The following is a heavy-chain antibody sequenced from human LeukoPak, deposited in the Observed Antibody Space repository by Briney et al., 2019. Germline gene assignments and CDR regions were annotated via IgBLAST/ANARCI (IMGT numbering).Heavy chain of an antibody. D-gene: IGHD3-10*01. V-gene: IGHV3-30*02. CDR1: GFTFSSYG. CDR3: ARAVPITMVRGVINSGAYYYYYYMDV. CDR2: IRYDGSNK. J-gene: IGHJ6*03. Sequence: GGSLRLSCAASGFTFSSYGMHWVRDAPDKGLEWVAFIRYDGSNKYYTDSVKGRFTISRDNSKNTLYLQMNSLRAEDTAVYYCARAVPITMVRGVINSGAYYYYYYMDVWGKGTTVTISS.